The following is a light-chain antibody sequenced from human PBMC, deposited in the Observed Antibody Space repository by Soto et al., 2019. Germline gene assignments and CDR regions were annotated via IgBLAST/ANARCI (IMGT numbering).Light chain of an antibody. Sequence: QSVLTQPASVSGSPGQSITISCTGTSSDVGSYNLVSWYQQHPGKAPKLMIYEGSKRPSGVSNRFSGSKSGNTASLTISGLQAEDEADHYCCSYAGSSYVFGPATKVTVL. CDR3: CSYAGSSYV. J-gene: IGLJ1*01. V-gene: IGLV2-23*01. CDR2: EGS. CDR1: SSDVGSYNL.